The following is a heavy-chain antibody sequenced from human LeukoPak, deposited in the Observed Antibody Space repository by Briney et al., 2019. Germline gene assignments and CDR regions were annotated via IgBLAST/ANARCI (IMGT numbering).Heavy chain of an antibody. CDR2: ISGSGGST. V-gene: IGHV3-23*01. Sequence: GGSLRLSCAASGFTFSSYGMHWVRQAPGKGLEWVSAISGSGGSTYYADSVKGRFTISRDNSKNTLYLQMNSLRAEDTAVYYCAKELALTKTSYYSDYWGQGTLVTVSS. CDR3: AKELALTKTSYYSDY. CDR1: GFTFSSYG. J-gene: IGHJ4*02.